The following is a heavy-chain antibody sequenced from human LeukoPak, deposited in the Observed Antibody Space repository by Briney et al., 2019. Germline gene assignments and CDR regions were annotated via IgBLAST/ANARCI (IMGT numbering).Heavy chain of an antibody. D-gene: IGHD6-13*01. CDR1: GFTFSSYA. J-gene: IGHJ4*02. V-gene: IGHV3-21*01. Sequence: GGSLRLSCAASGFTFSSYAMTWVRQAPGKGLEWVSSIVGSSSTYYADSLKGRFTISRDNAKNSLYLQMNSLRAEDTAVYYCARIGAGSSRDYWGQGTLVTVSS. CDR3: ARIGAGSSRDY. CDR2: IVGSSST.